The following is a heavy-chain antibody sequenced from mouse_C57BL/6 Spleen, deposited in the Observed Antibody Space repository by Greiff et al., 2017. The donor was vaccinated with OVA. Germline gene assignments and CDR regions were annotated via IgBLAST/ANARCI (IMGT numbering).Heavy chain of an antibody. J-gene: IGHJ2*01. Sequence: VQLTESGPGLVKPSQSLSLTCSVTGYSITSGYYWNWIRQFPGNKLEWMGYISYDGSNNYNPSLQNRISITRDTSKNQFFLKLNSVTTEDTATYYCARKDYGDYFDYWGQGTTLTVSS. CDR1: GYSITSGYY. V-gene: IGHV3-6*01. D-gene: IGHD1-2*01. CDR2: ISYDGSN. CDR3: ARKDYGDYFDY.